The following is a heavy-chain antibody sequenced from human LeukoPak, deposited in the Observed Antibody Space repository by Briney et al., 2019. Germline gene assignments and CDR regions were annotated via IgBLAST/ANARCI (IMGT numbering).Heavy chain of an antibody. CDR1: GFTASSNY. D-gene: IGHD1-26*01. Sequence: PGGSLRLSCAASGFTASSNYMSWVRQAPGKGLEWGSVIYSGGSTYYAASEKGRFTISRDNSKNTLYLQMSSLRAEDTAVYYCARDQIVGATLSDYWGQGTLVTVSS. J-gene: IGHJ4*02. V-gene: IGHV3-53*01. CDR3: ARDQIVGATLSDY. CDR2: IYSGGST.